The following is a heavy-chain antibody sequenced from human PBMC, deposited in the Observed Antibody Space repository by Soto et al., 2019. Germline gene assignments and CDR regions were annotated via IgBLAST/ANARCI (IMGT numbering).Heavy chain of an antibody. CDR1: GGSFSGHY. Sequence: QVQLQQWGAGLLKPSETLSLTCAVYGGSFSGHYWTWIRQPPGKGLEWVGEITRSGNTNYNPSLKSRVTISVDTSKTLFSLKLSSVTAADTAVYYCACNYYDFWSGYYSVGYFDYWAQGTPVTVSS. CDR2: ITRSGNT. V-gene: IGHV4-34*01. D-gene: IGHD3-3*01. J-gene: IGHJ4*02. CDR3: ACNYYDFWSGYYSVGYFDY.